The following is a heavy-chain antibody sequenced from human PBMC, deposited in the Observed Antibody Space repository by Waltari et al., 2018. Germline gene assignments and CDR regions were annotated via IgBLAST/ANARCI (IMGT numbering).Heavy chain of an antibody. CDR2: ISGDGGST. V-gene: IGHV3-43*02. CDR1: GFTFDDYA. CDR3: AKDLGPDGYNSHSDY. J-gene: IGHJ4*02. D-gene: IGHD5-12*01. Sequence: EVQLVESGGGVVQPGGSLRLSCAASGFTFDDYAMHWVRQAPGKGLEGVSLISGDGGSTYYADSVKGRFTISRDNSKNSLYLQMNSLRTEDTALYYCAKDLGPDGYNSHSDYWGQGTLVTVSS.